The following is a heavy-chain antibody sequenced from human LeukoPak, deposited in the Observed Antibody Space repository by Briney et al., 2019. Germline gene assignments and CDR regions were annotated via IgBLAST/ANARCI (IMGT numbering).Heavy chain of an antibody. Sequence: GGSLRLSCAASGFTFSDYYMSWIRQAPGKGLEWVSYISSSGSTIYYADSVKGRFTISRDNAKNSLYLQMNSLRAEDTAVYYCAKANYGSGSYYKRWFDYWGQGTLVTVSS. J-gene: IGHJ4*02. CDR2: ISSSGSTI. V-gene: IGHV3-11*01. CDR3: AKANYGSGSYYKRWFDY. CDR1: GFTFSDYY. D-gene: IGHD3-10*01.